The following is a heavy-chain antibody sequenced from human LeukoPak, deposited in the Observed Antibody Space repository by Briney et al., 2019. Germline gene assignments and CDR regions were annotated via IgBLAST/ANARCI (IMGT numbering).Heavy chain of an antibody. D-gene: IGHD3-10*01. CDR3: ARGITMVRGVPY. Sequence: GGSLRLSCAASGFIFSSYGMHWVRQAPGKGLEWVAVISYDGSNKYYADSVKGRFTISRDNAKNSLYLQMNSLRAEDTAVYYCARGITMVRGVPYWGQGTLVTVSS. CDR1: GFIFSSYG. J-gene: IGHJ4*02. CDR2: ISYDGSNK. V-gene: IGHV3-30*03.